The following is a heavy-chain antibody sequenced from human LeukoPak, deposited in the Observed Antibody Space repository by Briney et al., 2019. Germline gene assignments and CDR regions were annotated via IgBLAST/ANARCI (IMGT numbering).Heavy chain of an antibody. CDR3: ARAPPVIGAAGAGVIFYFDY. CDR2: IGTIGDT. CDR1: GFTFSSYD. D-gene: IGHD6-13*01. Sequence: PGGSLRLSCAASGFTFSSYDMHWVRQTTGKGLEWVSGIGTIGDTYYSGSVKGRFTISRENAKNSLYLQMNSLRAGDTAVYYCARAPPVIGAAGAGVIFYFDYWGQGALVTVSS. J-gene: IGHJ4*02. V-gene: IGHV3-13*01.